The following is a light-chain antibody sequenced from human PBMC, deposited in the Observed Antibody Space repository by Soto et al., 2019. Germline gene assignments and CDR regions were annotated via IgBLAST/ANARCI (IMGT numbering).Light chain of an antibody. J-gene: IGKJ1*01. CDR1: QSVSNY. Sequence: VLTQSPAILSLSPGERASLSCRASQSVSNYLSWYQQKPGQAPRLLIYGASNRATGIPDRFSGSGSGTDFTLTISRLEPEDFAVYYCQQYGSSGTFGQGTKVDI. V-gene: IGKV3-20*01. CDR3: QQYGSSGT. CDR2: GAS.